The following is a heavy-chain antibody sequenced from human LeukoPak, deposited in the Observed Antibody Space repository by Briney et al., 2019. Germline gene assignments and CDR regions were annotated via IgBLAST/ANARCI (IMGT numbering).Heavy chain of an antibody. Sequence: GGSLRLSCTASGFTFGDYAMSWFRQAPGKGLEWVSYISSSGSTIYYADSVKGRFTISRDNAKNSLYLQMNSLRAEDTAVYYCAREGQWLVRGAFDIWGQGTMATVSS. D-gene: IGHD6-19*01. CDR3: AREGQWLVRGAFDI. CDR1: GFTFGDYA. CDR2: ISSSGSTI. V-gene: IGHV3-48*03. J-gene: IGHJ3*02.